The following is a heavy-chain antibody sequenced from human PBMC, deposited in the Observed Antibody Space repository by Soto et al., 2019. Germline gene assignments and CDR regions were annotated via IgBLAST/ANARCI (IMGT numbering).Heavy chain of an antibody. J-gene: IGHJ5*02. CDR3: ARDKSLADIVLVPAAITDTGTSRP. D-gene: IGHD2-2*02. CDR2: ISSSSSYI. V-gene: IGHV3-21*04. CDR1: GFSFSSYS. Sequence: GGSLRLSCAASGFSFSSYSMNWVRQAPGKGLEWVSSISSSSSYIYYADSVKGRFTISRDNAKNSLYLQMNSLRAEDTAVYYCARDKSLADIVLVPAAITDTGTSRPWGQGTLVTVSS.